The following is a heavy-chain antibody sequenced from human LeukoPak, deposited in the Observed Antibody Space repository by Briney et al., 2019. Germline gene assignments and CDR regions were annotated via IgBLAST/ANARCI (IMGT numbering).Heavy chain of an antibody. Sequence: GGSLRLSCAASGFIFSTYSMNWVRQAPGKGLEWVSSISSSTSYIYYADSVKGRFTISRDNAKNSLYLQMNSLRAEDTAVYYCARRDTAMVDYWGQGTLVTVSS. CDR3: ARRDTAMVDY. CDR1: GFIFSTYS. V-gene: IGHV3-21*01. D-gene: IGHD5-18*01. J-gene: IGHJ4*02. CDR2: ISSSTSYI.